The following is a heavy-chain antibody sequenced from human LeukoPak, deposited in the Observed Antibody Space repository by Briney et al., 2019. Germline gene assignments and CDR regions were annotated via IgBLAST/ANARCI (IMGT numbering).Heavy chain of an antibody. J-gene: IGHJ4*02. D-gene: IGHD3-10*01. Sequence: PSETLSLTCTVSGGSISSGSYYWSWIRQPAGKGLEWIGRIYTSGSTNYNPSLKSRVTISVDTSKNQFSLKLSFVTAADTAVYYCARDTSGSYYNPHFDYWGQGTLVTVSS. CDR1: GGSISSGSYY. V-gene: IGHV4-61*02. CDR2: IYTSGST. CDR3: ARDTSGSYYNPHFDY.